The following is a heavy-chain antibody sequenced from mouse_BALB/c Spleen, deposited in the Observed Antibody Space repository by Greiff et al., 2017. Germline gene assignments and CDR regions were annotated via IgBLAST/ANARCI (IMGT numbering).Heavy chain of an antibody. CDR2: ISNGGGST. J-gene: IGHJ4*01. CDR1: GFTFSSYT. Sequence: EVMLVESGGGLVQPGGSLKLSCAASGFTFSSYTMSWVRQTPEKRLEWVAYISNGGGSTYYPDTVKGRFTISRDNAKNTLYLQMSSLKSEDTAMYYCARHENGNYDAMDYWGQGTSVTVSS. D-gene: IGHD2-1*01. V-gene: IGHV5-12-2*01. CDR3: ARHENGNYDAMDY.